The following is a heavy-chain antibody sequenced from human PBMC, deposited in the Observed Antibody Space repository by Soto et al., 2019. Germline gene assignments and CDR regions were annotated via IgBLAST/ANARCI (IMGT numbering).Heavy chain of an antibody. CDR1: GGSISSSSYY. J-gene: IGHJ3*02. D-gene: IGHD3-3*02. CDR3: VRYDRINMKPYSPEGFHI. V-gene: IGHV4-39*07. CDR2: IYYGGAIFYSGNI. Sequence: SETLSLTCTVSGGSISSSSYYWGWIRQPPGKGLEWIGSIYYGGAIFYSGNIYYNPSLKSRVTISVDTSKNQFSLRLSSVTAADTGVYYCVRYDRINMKPYSPEGFHIWGQGTMVTVSS.